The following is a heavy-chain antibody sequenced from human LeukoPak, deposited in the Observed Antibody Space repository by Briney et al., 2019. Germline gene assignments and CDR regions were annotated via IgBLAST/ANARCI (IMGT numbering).Heavy chain of an antibody. J-gene: IGHJ6*03. CDR1: GGSISSYY. CDR3: ARPRTYYYMYV. Sequence: SETLSLTCTLSGGSISSYYWSWIRQPPGKGLEWIGYIYYSGSTNYNPYLKSRVTRSVDTSKNQFSLKLSSVTAADTAVYYSARPRTYYYMYVWGKGTTVTVSS. V-gene: IGHV4-59*08. D-gene: IGHD1-14*01. CDR2: IYYSGST.